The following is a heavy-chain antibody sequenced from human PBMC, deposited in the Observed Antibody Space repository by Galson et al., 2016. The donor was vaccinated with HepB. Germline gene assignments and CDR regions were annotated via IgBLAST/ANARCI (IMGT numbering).Heavy chain of an antibody. CDR1: GFTFNTYA. J-gene: IGHJ4*02. CDR3: AKDAPSGRVVTGTWDS. D-gene: IGHD2-21*02. CDR2: ISGSGGTT. Sequence: SLRLSCAASGFTFNTYAMSWVRQAPGKGLEWVSAISGSGGTTYFADSVKGRFTLSRDNSKNTLYLQMNSLRAEDTAVYYGAKDAPSGRVVTGTWDSWGQGTLVTVSS. V-gene: IGHV3-23*01.